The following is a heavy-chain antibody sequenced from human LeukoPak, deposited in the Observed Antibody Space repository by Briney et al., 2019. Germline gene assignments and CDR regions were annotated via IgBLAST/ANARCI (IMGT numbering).Heavy chain of an antibody. CDR1: GGSISSSSYY. D-gene: IGHD3-3*01. J-gene: IGHJ5*02. CDR2: IIYSGTT. Sequence: SETLSLTCTVSGGSISSSSYYWGWIRQPPGKGLEWIGSIIYSGTTYYNPSLKSRVTTSVDTSKNHFSLKLSSVTAADTAVYYCARSEWQWYSLLCFDPWGQGTLVTVSS. V-gene: IGHV4-39*07. CDR3: ARSEWQWYSLLCFDP.